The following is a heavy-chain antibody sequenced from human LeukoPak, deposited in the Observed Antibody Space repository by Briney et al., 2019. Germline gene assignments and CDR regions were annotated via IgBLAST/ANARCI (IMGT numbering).Heavy chain of an antibody. CDR1: RFTFSTYC. CDR3: ARVETMVRGVIKAHYYYYYGMDV. V-gene: IGHV3-33*01. J-gene: IGHJ6*04. CDR2: IGYDGSNK. D-gene: IGHD3-10*01. Sequence: PGGSLRLSCAASRFTFSTYCMHWVRQAPGKGLEWVAVIGYDGSNKYYADSVKGRFTISRDNSKNTLYLQMNSLRAEDTAVYYCARVETMVRGVIKAHYYYYYGMDVWGKGTTVTVSS.